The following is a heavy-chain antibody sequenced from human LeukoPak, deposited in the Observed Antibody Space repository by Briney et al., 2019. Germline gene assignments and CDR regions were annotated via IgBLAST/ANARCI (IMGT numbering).Heavy chain of an antibody. V-gene: IGHV3-74*01. D-gene: IGHD1-14*01. Sequence: GGSLRLSCVASGSNSGSYGMHWVRQAPGKGLVWVARLSGVGAITRYADPVKGRFNISRDNSKNTVYLQLNSLRVEDTAVYFCARDRLVEMATRDYWGLGTLVTVSS. CDR2: LSGVGAIT. CDR3: ARDRLVEMATRDY. CDR1: GSNSGSYG. J-gene: IGHJ4*02.